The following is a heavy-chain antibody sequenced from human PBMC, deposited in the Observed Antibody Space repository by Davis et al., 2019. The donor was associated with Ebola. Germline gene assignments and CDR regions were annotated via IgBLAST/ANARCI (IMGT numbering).Heavy chain of an antibody. J-gene: IGHJ3*01. V-gene: IGHV3-23*01. D-gene: IGHD1-26*01. CDR3: AKDTTNVWFDV. CDR2: GTSADT. CDR1: GFIFSTYV. Sequence: GESLKISCSASGFIFSTYVMSWVRQAPGKGLEWVSTYGTSADTYYADSVKGRFTISRDNSKNTLHLQMNSLRVEDTAMYYCAKDTTNVWFDVWGQGTMVTVSS.